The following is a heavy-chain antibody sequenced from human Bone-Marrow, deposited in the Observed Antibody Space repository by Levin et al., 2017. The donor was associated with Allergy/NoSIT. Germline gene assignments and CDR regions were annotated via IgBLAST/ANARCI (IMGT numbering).Heavy chain of an antibody. J-gene: IGHJ3*02. D-gene: IGHD2-21*01. Sequence: SQTLSLTCTVSGGSISSSSYYWGWIRQPPGKGLEWIGSIYYSGSTYYNPSLKSRVTISVDTSKNQFSLKLSSVTAADTAVYYCARLPPYCGGDCYPPTPFDIWGQGTMVTVSS. CDR3: ARLPPYCGGDCYPPTPFDI. CDR1: GGSISSSSYY. V-gene: IGHV4-39*01. CDR2: IYYSGST.